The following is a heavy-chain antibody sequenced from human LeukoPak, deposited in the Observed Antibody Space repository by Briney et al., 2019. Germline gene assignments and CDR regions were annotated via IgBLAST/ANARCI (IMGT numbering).Heavy chain of an antibody. CDR3: ARERPDFGGGEDWFDP. CDR1: GGSISSGGYY. CDR2: IYYSGST. Sequence: SETLSLTCTVSGGSISSGGYYCGWIRQHPGKGLEWIGYIYYSGSTYYNPSLKSRVTISVDTSKNQFSLKLSSVTAADTAVYYCARERPDFGGGEDWFDPWGQGTLVTVSS. J-gene: IGHJ5*02. D-gene: IGHD2-21*01. V-gene: IGHV4-31*03.